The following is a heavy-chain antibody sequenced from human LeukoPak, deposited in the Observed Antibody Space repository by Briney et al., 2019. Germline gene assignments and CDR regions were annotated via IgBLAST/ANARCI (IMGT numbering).Heavy chain of an antibody. CDR2: ISYDGSNK. CDR3: AKAGYDILTDMAY. CDR1: GFTYSSYA. J-gene: IGHJ4*02. V-gene: IGHV3-30-3*01. D-gene: IGHD3-9*01. Sequence: GGSLRLSCAASGFTYSSYAMHGVREAPGKGLEWVAVISYDGSNKYYADSVKGRFTISRDNSKNTLYLQMNSLRAEDTAVYYCAKAGYDILTDMAYWGQGTLVTVSS.